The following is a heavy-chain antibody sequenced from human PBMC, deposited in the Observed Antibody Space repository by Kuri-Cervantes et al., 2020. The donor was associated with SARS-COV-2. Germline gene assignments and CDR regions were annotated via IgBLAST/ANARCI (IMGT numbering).Heavy chain of an antibody. D-gene: IGHD6-19*01. CDR3: AKERSNRVAVAQ. CDR1: GFNFATCG. V-gene: IGHV3-30*02. Sequence: GGSLRLSCAASGFNFATCGMHWVRQAPGKGLEWVALIWFGGTNKYYADSVKGRFTISRDNSRNTLYLQMNSLRGDDTAVYYCAKERSNRVAVAQWGQGTLVTVSS. CDR2: IWFGGTNK. J-gene: IGHJ4*02.